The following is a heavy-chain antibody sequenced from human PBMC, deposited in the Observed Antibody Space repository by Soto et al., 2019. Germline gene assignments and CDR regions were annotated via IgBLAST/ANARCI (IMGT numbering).Heavy chain of an antibody. CDR2: ISGSGGST. CDR3: AKDQDIVVVVAAYYFDY. D-gene: IGHD2-15*01. Sequence: SCKASGGTFSSYAMSWVRQAPGKGLEWVSAISGSGGSTYYADSVKGRFTISRGNSKNTLYLQMNSLRAEDTAVYYCAKDQDIVVVVAAYYFDYWGQGTLVTVSS. J-gene: IGHJ4*02. V-gene: IGHV3-23*01. CDR1: GGTFSSYA.